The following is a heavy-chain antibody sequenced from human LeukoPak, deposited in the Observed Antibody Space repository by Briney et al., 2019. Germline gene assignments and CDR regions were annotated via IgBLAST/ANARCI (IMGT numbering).Heavy chain of an antibody. CDR1: GFTFSNYW. J-gene: IGHJ4*02. V-gene: IGHV3-7*01. CDR2: IKQDGSEK. CDR3: ARDRVAGFDY. Sequence: PGGSLRLSCAASGFTFSNYWMGWVRQAPGKGLEWVGNIKQDGSEKYYVDSVKGRFTISRDNAKNSVYLQMNSLTADDTAMYYCARDRVAGFDYWGQGTLVTVSS. D-gene: IGHD6-19*01.